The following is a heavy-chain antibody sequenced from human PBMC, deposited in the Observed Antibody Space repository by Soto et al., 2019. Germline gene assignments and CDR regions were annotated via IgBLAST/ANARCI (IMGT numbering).Heavy chain of an antibody. CDR1: GVTFSSYA. V-gene: IGHV1-69*13. J-gene: IGHJ4*01. D-gene: IGHD1-26*01. Sequence: ASVKVSGKASGVTFSSYAISWVRQAPGQGLEWRGGIIPIFGTANSAQKFQGRVTITADEYTSTAYMELSSLRSEDTAVYYCARARGIVGAPRLDYWGQEPWSPSP. CDR2: IIPIFGTA. CDR3: ARARGIVGAPRLDY.